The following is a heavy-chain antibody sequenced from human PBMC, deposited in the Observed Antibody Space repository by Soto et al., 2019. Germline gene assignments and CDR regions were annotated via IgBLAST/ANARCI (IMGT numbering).Heavy chain of an antibody. V-gene: IGHV4-39*01. Sequence: QLQLQESGPGLVKPSETLSLTCTVSGGSITSSSHYWGWIRQPPGKGLECIGNIYYDGNTYYNPSLKSRVTISLATSKNQFSLRLTSVTAADTAVYYCARSSITPRLFMYPFDYWGQGTLVTVSS. J-gene: IGHJ4*02. CDR2: IYYDGNT. CDR1: GGSITSSSHY. CDR3: ARSSITPRLFMYPFDY. D-gene: IGHD6-6*01.